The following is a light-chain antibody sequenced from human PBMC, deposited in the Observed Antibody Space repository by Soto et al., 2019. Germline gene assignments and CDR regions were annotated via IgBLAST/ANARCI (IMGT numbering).Light chain of an antibody. V-gene: IGLV2-14*03. CDR2: DVN. CDR1: SRDVGGYSY. CDR3: SSFTSYSTLV. Sequence: QSALTQPASVSGSPGQSITISCTGTSRDVGGYSYVSWYQQHPGKAPKLMIYDVNNRPSGVSDRFSGSKSGNTASLTISGLQAEDESDYHCSSFTSYSTLVFGGGTKVTVL. J-gene: IGLJ2*01.